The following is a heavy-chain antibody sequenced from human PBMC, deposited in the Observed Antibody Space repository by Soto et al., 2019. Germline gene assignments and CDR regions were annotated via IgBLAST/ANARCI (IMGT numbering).Heavy chain of an antibody. J-gene: IGHJ6*04. V-gene: IGHV3-66*01. D-gene: IGHD3-10*01. CDR2: IYSGGST. CDR3: ARVVGELTPDV. Sequence: GGSLRLSCAASGFTVSSNYMSWVRQAPGKGLEWVSVIYSGGSTYYADSVKGRFTISRDNSKNTLYLQMNSLRAEDTAVYYCARVVGELTPDVWGKGTTVTVSS. CDR1: GFTVSSNY.